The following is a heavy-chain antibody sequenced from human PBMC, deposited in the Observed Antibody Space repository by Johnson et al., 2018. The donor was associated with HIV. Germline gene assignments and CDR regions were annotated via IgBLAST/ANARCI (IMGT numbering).Heavy chain of an antibody. Sequence: VQLVESGGGLVQPGGSLRLSCAASGLSVSSYYMSWVRQAPGKGLAWVSVLSSGGDTYYTDSVNGRFTISRDNSKNTLYLQMNSLRAGDTAVYYCARRSIRSDGFDIWGQGTMVTVSS. CDR3: ARRSIRSDGFDI. V-gene: IGHV3-66*04. J-gene: IGHJ3*02. D-gene: IGHD4-11*01. CDR1: GLSVSSYY. CDR2: LSSGGDT.